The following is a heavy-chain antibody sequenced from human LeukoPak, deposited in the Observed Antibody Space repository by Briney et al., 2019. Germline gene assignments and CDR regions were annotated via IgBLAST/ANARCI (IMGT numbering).Heavy chain of an antibody. CDR1: GYTFTSYG. V-gene: IGHV1-18*04. CDR2: ISAYNGNT. D-gene: IGHD2-15*01. Sequence: GASVKVSCKASGYTFTSYGISCVRQAPGQGLEWMGWISAYNGNTNYAQKLQGRVIMTTDTSTSTAYMELRSLRSDDTAVYYCARSIVVVVAATNNWFDPWGQGTLVTVSS. J-gene: IGHJ5*02. CDR3: ARSIVVVVAATNNWFDP.